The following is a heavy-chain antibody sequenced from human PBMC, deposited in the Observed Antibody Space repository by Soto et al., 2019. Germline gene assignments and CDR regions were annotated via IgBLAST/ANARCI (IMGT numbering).Heavy chain of an antibody. CDR1: GFTFSSYG. V-gene: IGHV3-30*03. CDR2: ISYDGSNK. J-gene: IGHJ6*02. CDR3: ASPTVTEGETTYYYYYGMDV. Sequence: GGSLRLSCAASGFTFSSYGMHWVRQAPGKGLEWVAVISYDGSNKYYADSVKGRFTISRDNSKNTLYLQMNSLRAEDTAVYYCASPTVTEGETTYYYYYGMDVWGQGTTVTVSS. D-gene: IGHD4-4*01.